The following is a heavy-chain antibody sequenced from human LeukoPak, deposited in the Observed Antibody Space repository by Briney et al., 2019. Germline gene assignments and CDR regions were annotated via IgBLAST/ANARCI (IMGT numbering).Heavy chain of an antibody. D-gene: IGHD3-10*01. Sequence: GSLRLSCAASGFTFNDYGMSWVRQAPGKGLEWVANIKQDGSEKYYVDSVKGRFTISRDNAKNLLYLQVNSLRAEDTAVYYCARDQLWLYGRTSYYYYFYMDVWGTGTTVAVSS. CDR2: IKQDGSEK. J-gene: IGHJ6*03. CDR3: ARDQLWLYGRTSYYYYFYMDV. V-gene: IGHV3-7*01. CDR1: GFTFNDYG.